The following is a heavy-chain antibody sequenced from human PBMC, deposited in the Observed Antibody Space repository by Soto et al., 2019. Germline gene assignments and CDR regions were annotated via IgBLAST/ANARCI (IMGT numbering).Heavy chain of an antibody. V-gene: IGHV3-11*01. D-gene: IGHD3-3*01. J-gene: IGHJ4*02. CDR2: ISISGSNI. Sequence: PGGSLRLSCAASGFTFNDYYMTWIRQASGKGLEWISYISISGSNIHYADSVKGRFTISRDNAKKSLYLQMDSLRAEDTAVYFSARGWRYDFWSGYFEFWGQGPLVPASS. CDR3: ARGWRYDFWSGYFEF. CDR1: GFTFNDYY.